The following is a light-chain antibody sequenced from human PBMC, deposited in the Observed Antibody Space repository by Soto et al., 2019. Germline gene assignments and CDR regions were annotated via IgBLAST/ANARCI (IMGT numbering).Light chain of an antibody. CDR2: SAS. V-gene: IGKV3-20*01. J-gene: IGKJ2*01. CDR3: QQYGSSPGLYT. CDR1: QSASSSY. Sequence: EIVLTQSPGPLSLSPGERATLSCRASQSASSSYLAWYQQKPGQAPRLLIYSASSRATGIPDRFSGSGSETNFTLTISRLAPEDFAVYYCQQYGSSPGLYTFGQGTKLEIK.